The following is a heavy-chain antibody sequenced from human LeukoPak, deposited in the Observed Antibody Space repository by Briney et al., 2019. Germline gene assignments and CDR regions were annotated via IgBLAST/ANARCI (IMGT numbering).Heavy chain of an antibody. V-gene: IGHV3-21*01. CDR2: ISSSSRYI. CDR3: ARAGGSTVSHSDY. Sequence: GGSLRLSFAASGFTFSSYSMNWVRQAPGKGLEWVSSISSSSRYIYYADSVKGRFTISKDNAKNSLYLQMSSLRAEDTAVYYCARAGGSTVSHSDYWGQGTLVTVSS. D-gene: IGHD4-17*01. J-gene: IGHJ4*02. CDR1: GFTFSSYS.